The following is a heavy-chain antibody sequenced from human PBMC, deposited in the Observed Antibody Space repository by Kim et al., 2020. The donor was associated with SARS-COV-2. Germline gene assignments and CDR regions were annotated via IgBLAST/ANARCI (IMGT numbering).Heavy chain of an antibody. CDR1: VFTFSSYG. CDR3: ARGRSGTTNYYYYMDV. J-gene: IGHJ6*03. CDR2: ISYDGSKE. D-gene: IGHD4-17*01. Sequence: GGSLRLSCAASVFTFSSYGMYWVRQAPGKGLEWVSVISYDGSKEYYADAVKGRFSISRDNSENTLYLQMNSLRAEDTAVYYCARGRSGTTNYYYYMDVWGTGTTVTVSS. V-gene: IGHV3-33*05.